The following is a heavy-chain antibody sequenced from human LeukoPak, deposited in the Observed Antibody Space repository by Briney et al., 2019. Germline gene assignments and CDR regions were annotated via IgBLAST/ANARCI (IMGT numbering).Heavy chain of an antibody. D-gene: IGHD2-15*01. V-gene: IGHV4-39*02. CDR1: GDSISTSNSY. CDR2: IYYSGNT. Sequence: SETLSLTCTVSGDSISTSNSYWGWIRQPPGKGLEWIGSIYYSGNTYYNASLKSRVTISVDTSKNQFSLKFTSVTAADTAVYYCARDPYPYCSGGSCYPYYFDYWGQGTLVTVSS. J-gene: IGHJ4*02. CDR3: ARDPYPYCSGGSCYPYYFDY.